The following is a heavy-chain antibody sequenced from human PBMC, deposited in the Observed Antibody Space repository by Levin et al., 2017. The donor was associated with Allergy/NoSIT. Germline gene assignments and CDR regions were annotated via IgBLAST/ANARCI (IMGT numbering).Heavy chain of an antibody. V-gene: IGHV3-23*01. J-gene: IGHJ4*02. CDR2: ISGSGGST. CDR3: ATEYSGYDYGY. D-gene: IGHD5-12*01. Sequence: GESLKISCAASGFTFSSYAMSWVRQAPGKGLEWVSAISGSGGSTYYADSVKGRFTISRDNSKNTLYLQMNSLRAEDTAVYYCATEYSGYDYGYWGQGTLVTVSS. CDR1: GFTFSSYA.